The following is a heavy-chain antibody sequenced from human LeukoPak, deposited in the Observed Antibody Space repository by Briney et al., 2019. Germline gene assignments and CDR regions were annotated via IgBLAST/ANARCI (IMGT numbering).Heavy chain of an antibody. CDR1: GGTFISYA. J-gene: IGHJ4*02. CDR2: IIPIFGTA. V-gene: IGHV1-69*05. Sequence: GASVKVSCKASGGTFISYAISWVRQAPGQGLEWMGGIIPIFGTANYAQKFQGRVTINTDESTSTAYMELSSLRSEDTAVYYCARGEVTTWWSALGFDYWGQGTLVTVSS. CDR3: ARGEVTTWWSALGFDY. D-gene: IGHD4-17*01.